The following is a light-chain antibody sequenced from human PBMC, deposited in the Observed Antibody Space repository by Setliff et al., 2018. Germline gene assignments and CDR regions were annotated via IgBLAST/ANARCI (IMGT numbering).Light chain of an antibody. CDR1: SSDVGYYNY. CDR2: EVS. V-gene: IGLV2-14*01. CDR3: SSYTSSSTRV. Sequence: QSALTQPASVSGSPGQSITISCTGTSSDVGYYNYVSWYQQHPGKAPKLMTYEVSNRPSGVSNRFSGSKSGNTASLTISGLQAEDEADYYCSSYTSSSTRVFGTGTKGTVL. J-gene: IGLJ1*01.